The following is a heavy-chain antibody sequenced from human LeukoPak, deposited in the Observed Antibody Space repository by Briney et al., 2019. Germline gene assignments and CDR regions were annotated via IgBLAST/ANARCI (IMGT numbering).Heavy chain of an antibody. CDR1: GYTFTSYD. J-gene: IGHJ4*02. CDR2: MNPNSGNT. D-gene: IGHD3-10*01. Sequence: GASVKVSCKASGYTFTSYDINWVRQATGQGLEWMGWMNPNSGNTGYAQKFQGRVTMTRNTSISTAYMELSSLRSEDTAVYYCARATRITMVRGDGYWGQGTLVTVSS. CDR3: ARATRITMVRGDGY. V-gene: IGHV1-8*01.